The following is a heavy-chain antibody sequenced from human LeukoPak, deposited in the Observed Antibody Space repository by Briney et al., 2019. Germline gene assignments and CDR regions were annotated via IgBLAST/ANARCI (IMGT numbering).Heavy chain of an antibody. Sequence: GGSLRLSCPPSGFTFSSYAMSWVRQAPGKGLEWVSAISGSGGSTYYADSVKGRFTISRDNSKNTLYLQMNSLRAEDTAVYYCAKDGTYYYGSGNFDYWGQGTLVTVSS. CDR2: ISGSGGST. CDR1: GFTFSSYA. D-gene: IGHD3-10*01. CDR3: AKDGTYYYGSGNFDY. V-gene: IGHV3-23*01. J-gene: IGHJ4*02.